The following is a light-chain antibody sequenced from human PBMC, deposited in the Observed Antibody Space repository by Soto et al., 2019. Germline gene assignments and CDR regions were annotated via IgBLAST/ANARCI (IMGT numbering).Light chain of an antibody. CDR1: QSLLHSNGDNY. CDR3: MQGLQSPVS. CDR2: LGS. J-gene: IGKJ4*01. Sequence: DTVMTQSPLSLSVTPGEPASISCRSSQSLLHSNGDNYLDWYVQKPGQSPQLLIYLGSTRAYGVPERFSGSESGTDFTLKISRVEAEDVGAYCCMQGLQSPVSFGGGTKVEIK. V-gene: IGKV2-28*01.